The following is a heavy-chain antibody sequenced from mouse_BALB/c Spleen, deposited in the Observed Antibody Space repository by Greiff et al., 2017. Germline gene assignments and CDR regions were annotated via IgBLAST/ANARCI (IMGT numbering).Heavy chain of an antibody. CDR3: ARDGNPRFAY. V-gene: IGHV5-6-3*01. CDR1: GFTFSSYG. Sequence: EVKVVDSGGGLVQPGGSLKLSCAASGFTFSSYGMSWVRQTPDKRLELVATINSNGGSTYYPDSVKGRFTISRDNAKNTLYLQMSSLKSEDTAMYYCARDGNPRFAYWGQGTLVTVSA. D-gene: IGHD4-1*01. J-gene: IGHJ3*01. CDR2: INSNGGST.